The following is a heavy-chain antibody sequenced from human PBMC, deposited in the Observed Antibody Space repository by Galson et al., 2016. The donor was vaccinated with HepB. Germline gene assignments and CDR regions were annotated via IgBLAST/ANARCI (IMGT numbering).Heavy chain of an antibody. CDR2: IYWDDAT. D-gene: IGHD4-11*01. V-gene: IGHV2-5*02. Sequence: PALVKPTQPLTLTCTFSGFSLSSAAVGVGWVRQAPGEAPEWLAFIYWDDATYFSPSLSSRLTITKDTSKNQVVLTMTNMDPMDTATYYCARTHYSDFKYFDYWGRGTLVTVSS. CDR3: ARTHYSDFKYFDY. CDR1: GFSLSSAAVG. J-gene: IGHJ4*02.